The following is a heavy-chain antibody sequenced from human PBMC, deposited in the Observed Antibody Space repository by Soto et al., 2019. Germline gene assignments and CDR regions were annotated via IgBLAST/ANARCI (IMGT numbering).Heavy chain of an antibody. Sequence: SETLSLTCFVSGDSISSGDYYWSWIRQPPGKGLEWIGYIYYSGSTYYNPSLKSRVTISVDTSKNQFSLKLSSVTAADTAVYYCARDRLDTAMVPGGDYPRGKGTLVTVSS. CDR1: GDSISSGDYY. CDR2: IYYSGST. CDR3: ARDRLDTAMVPGGDYP. V-gene: IGHV4-30-4*01. J-gene: IGHJ5*02. D-gene: IGHD5-18*01.